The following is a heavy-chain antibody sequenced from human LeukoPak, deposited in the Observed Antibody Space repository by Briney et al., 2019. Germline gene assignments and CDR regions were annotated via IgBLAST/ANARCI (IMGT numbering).Heavy chain of an antibody. D-gene: IGHD3-22*01. CDR1: GFTFSSYS. V-gene: IGHV3-21*01. J-gene: IGHJ4*02. Sequence: GGSLRLSCAASGFTFSSYSMNWVCQAPGKGLEWVSSISSSSNYIYYADSVKGRFTISRDNAKNSLYLQMNSLRAEDTAVYYCTRGYYDGPPPIDYWGQGTLVTVSS. CDR2: ISSSSNYI. CDR3: TRGYYDGPPPIDY.